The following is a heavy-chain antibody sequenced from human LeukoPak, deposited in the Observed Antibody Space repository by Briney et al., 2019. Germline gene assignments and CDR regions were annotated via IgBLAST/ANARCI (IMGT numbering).Heavy chain of an antibody. D-gene: IGHD1-1*01. CDR2: ISYDGSNK. Sequence: PGGSLRLSCAASGFTFSSYGMHWVRQAPAKGLEWVSVISYDGSNKYYADSVKGRFTISRDNSKNTPYLQMTSLRAEDTAVYYCARARTGVAYYYYYMDVWGKGTTVTISS. J-gene: IGHJ6*03. V-gene: IGHV3-30*03. CDR3: ARARTGVAYYYYYMDV. CDR1: GFTFSSYG.